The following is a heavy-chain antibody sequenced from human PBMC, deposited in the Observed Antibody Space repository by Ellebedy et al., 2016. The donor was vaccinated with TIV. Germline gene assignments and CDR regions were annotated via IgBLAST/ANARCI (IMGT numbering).Heavy chain of an antibody. CDR3: ARDMAWGNERVNDAFDI. CDR1: GFTFTPYA. J-gene: IGHJ3*02. V-gene: IGHV3-48*04. CDR2: ISGSTITL. Sequence: GGSLRLSCTASGFTFTPYAMNWVRQAPGKGLEWVSYISGSTITLYYADSVRGRFTISRDNAKNSVYPQMNGLRVEDTAVYFCARDMAWGNERVNDAFDIWGHGTLVTVSA. D-gene: IGHD7-27*01.